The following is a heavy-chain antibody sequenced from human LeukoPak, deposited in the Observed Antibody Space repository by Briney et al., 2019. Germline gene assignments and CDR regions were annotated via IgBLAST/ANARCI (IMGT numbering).Heavy chain of an antibody. V-gene: IGHV4-34*01. CDR3: ARGRDGAGWSDP. D-gene: IGHD1-26*01. CDR2: INHSGST. CDR1: GGSFSGYY. Sequence: SETLSLTCAVYGGSFSGYYWSWIRQPPGKGLEWIGEINHSGSTNYNPSLKSRVTISVDTSKNQFSLKLSSVTAADTAVYYCARGRDGAGWSDPWGQGTLVTVSS. J-gene: IGHJ5*02.